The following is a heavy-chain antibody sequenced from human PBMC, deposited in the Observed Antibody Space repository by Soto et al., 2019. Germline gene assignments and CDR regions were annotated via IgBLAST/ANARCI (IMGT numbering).Heavy chain of an antibody. Sequence: SETLSLTCAVYGGSSSAYYWSWIRQPPGKGLEWIGQISHSGATDYNPSHKSRVSISGDTSKNQFSLILTSVTAADTAMYYCARQKNSWFYGMDVWGQGTTVTVSS. D-gene: IGHD3-10*01. CDR2: ISHSGAT. V-gene: IGHV4-34*01. CDR1: GGSSSAYY. J-gene: IGHJ6*02. CDR3: ARQKNSWFYGMDV.